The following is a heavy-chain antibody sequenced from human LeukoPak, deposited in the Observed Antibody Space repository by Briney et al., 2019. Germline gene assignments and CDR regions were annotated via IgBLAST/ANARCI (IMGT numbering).Heavy chain of an antibody. Sequence: GGSLRLSCAASGFTFSSYAMSWVRQAPGKGLEWVSAISGSGGSTYYADSVKGRFTISRDNSKNTLDLQMNSLRAEDTAVYYCAKPSNIVVVPAAMGPYGMDVWGQGTTVTVSS. V-gene: IGHV3-23*01. CDR2: ISGSGGST. D-gene: IGHD2-2*01. CDR1: GFTFSSYA. J-gene: IGHJ6*02. CDR3: AKPSNIVVVPAAMGPYGMDV.